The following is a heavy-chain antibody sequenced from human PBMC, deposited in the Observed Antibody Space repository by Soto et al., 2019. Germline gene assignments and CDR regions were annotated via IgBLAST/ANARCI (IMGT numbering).Heavy chain of an antibody. V-gene: IGHV1-3*01. CDR1: GYTFTSYA. CDR2: INAGNGNT. Sequence: QVPLVQSGAEVKKPGASVKVSCKASGYTFTSYAMHWVRQAPGQRHEWMGWINAGNGNTKYSQKFQGRVTITRDTYASKAYMELSSLRSEDTAVYYCARFGAVAAYFDYWGQGTLVTVSS. CDR3: ARFGAVAAYFDY. J-gene: IGHJ4*02. D-gene: IGHD2-15*01.